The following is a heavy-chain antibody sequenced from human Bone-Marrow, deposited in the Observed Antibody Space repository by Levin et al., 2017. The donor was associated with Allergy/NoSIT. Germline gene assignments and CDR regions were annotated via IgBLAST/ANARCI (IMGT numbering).Heavy chain of an antibody. Sequence: SQTLSLTCTVSGDSINSGSDYWTWIRQHPGKGLEWIGYIYYSGYTYYNPSLKSRVTISMHTSKNQFSLELSSVTPADTASYFCARQRNDYGENGVEVFYFDSWGQGTLVTISS. V-gene: IGHV4-31*03. CDR2: IYYSGYT. CDR3: ARQRNDYGENGVEVFYFDS. D-gene: IGHD4-17*01. CDR1: GDSINSGSDY. J-gene: IGHJ4*02.